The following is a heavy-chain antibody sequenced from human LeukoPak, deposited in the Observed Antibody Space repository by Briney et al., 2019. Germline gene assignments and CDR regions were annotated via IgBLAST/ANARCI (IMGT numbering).Heavy chain of an antibody. V-gene: IGHV3-7*01. D-gene: IGHD3/OR15-3a*01. Sequence: GGSLRLSCSASGFTFSTYWMSWVRQAPGKGLEWVANMKRDGSEIYYVDSVKGRFTVSRDNAKNLLYLQLNRLRAEDTAVYYCARDEGLPAEFFQHWGQGTLVTVSS. CDR3: ARDEGLPAEFFQH. CDR1: GFTFSTYW. CDR2: MKRDGSEI. J-gene: IGHJ1*01.